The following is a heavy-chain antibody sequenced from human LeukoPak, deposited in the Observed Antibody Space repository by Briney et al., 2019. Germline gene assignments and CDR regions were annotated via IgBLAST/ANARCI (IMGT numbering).Heavy chain of an antibody. CDR3: ARDEGSMGNQH. Sequence: SETLSLTCTVSGGSISSSSYYWGWIRQPPGKGLEWIGYIYYSGSTNYNPSLKSRVTISVDTSKNQFSLKLSSVTAADTAVYYCARDEGSMGNQHWGQGTLVTVSS. V-gene: IGHV4-61*01. J-gene: IGHJ1*01. CDR1: GGSISSSSYY. D-gene: IGHD2-21*01. CDR2: IYYSGST.